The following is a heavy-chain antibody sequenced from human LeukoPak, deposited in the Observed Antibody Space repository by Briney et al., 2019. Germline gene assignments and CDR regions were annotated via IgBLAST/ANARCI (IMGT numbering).Heavy chain of an antibody. CDR2: ISSGSSYI. CDR1: GFTFSSYS. D-gene: IGHD3-22*01. Sequence: GGSLRLSCAASGFTFSSYSMNWVRQAPGKGLEWVSSISSGSSYIYYADSVKGRFTISRDNAKNSLYLQMNSLRAEDTAVYYCAREEGYYDSSGREFDYWGQGTLVTVSS. J-gene: IGHJ4*02. V-gene: IGHV3-21*01. CDR3: AREEGYYDSSGREFDY.